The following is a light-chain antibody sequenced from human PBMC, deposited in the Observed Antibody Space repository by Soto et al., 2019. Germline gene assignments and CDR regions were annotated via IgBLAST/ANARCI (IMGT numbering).Light chain of an antibody. J-gene: IGKJ1*01. CDR2: GAS. Sequence: EIVLTQSPCTLSLSPGERVTLSCRASQSVSSSYLAWYQQKPGQAPRLLIYGASSRATGIPDRFSGSGSVTDFTLTISRLEPEDFAVYYCQQYGSSPRTFGQGTKVEIK. CDR3: QQYGSSPRT. CDR1: QSVSSSY. V-gene: IGKV3-20*01.